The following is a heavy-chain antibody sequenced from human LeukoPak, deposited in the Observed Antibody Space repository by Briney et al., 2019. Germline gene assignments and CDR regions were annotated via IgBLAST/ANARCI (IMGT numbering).Heavy chain of an antibody. Sequence: GASVKVSCKASGGTFSNYAISWVRQAPGQGLEWMGGIIPIFDTPNFAQKFQGRVTITADKSTSTAYMELSRLRSEDTAVYYCARAVQVTTGGLFNYWGRGTLVTVSS. J-gene: IGHJ4*02. CDR2: IIPIFDTP. CDR3: ARAVQVTTGGLFNY. V-gene: IGHV1-69*06. D-gene: IGHD4-17*01. CDR1: GGTFSNYA.